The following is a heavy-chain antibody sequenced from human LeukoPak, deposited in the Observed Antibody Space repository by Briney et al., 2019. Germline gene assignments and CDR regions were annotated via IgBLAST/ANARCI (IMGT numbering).Heavy chain of an antibody. J-gene: IGHJ1*01. CDR1: GYTFSSYG. Sequence: ASVKVSCKASGYTFSSYGISWVRQAPGQGLEWMGQISGYNGNTNYPQKIQGRVTMTTDTSTSTAYMELRSLRSDDTAMYYCARDSADCSGGSCYSAEYFQHWGQGTLVTVSS. D-gene: IGHD2-15*01. CDR3: ARDSADCSGGSCYSAEYFQH. CDR2: ISGYNGNT. V-gene: IGHV1-18*01.